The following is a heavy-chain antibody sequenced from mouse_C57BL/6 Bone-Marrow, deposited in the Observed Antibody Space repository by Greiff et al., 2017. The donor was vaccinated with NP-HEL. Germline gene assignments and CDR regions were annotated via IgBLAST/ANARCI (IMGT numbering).Heavy chain of an antibody. J-gene: IGHJ4*01. CDR3: ARCLYSNYPYYYAMDY. D-gene: IGHD2-5*01. Sequence: QVQLQQSGAELARPGASVKLSCKASGYTFTSYGISWVKQRTGQGLEWIGEIYPRSGNTYYNEKFKGKATLTADKSSSTAYMELRSLTSEDSAVYFCARCLYSNYPYYYAMDYWGQGTSVTVSS. V-gene: IGHV1-81*01. CDR2: IYPRSGNT. CDR1: GYTFTSYG.